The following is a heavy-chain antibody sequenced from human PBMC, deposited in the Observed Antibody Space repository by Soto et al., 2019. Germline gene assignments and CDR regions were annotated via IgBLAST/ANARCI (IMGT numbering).Heavy chain of an antibody. D-gene: IGHD3-9*01. CDR2: IVVGSGHT. J-gene: IGHJ6*02. Sequence: RASVKVSCKASGFTFTSSAVQWVRQARGQRLEWIGWIVVGSGHTNYAQKFQERVTITRDMSTSTAYMELSSLRSEDTAVYYCAAVTDILTGYPYYYYSIDVWGQGTTVTVSS. CDR1: GFTFTSSA. CDR3: AAVTDILTGYPYYYYSIDV. V-gene: IGHV1-58*01.